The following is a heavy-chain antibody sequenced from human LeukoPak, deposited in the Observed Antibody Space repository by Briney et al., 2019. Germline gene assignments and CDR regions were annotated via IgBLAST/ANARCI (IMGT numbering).Heavy chain of an antibody. CDR1: GYTFTSYG. CDR2: ISAYNGNT. V-gene: IGHV1-18*01. J-gene: IGHJ4*02. CDR3: ARATYYYDSSDIDY. D-gene: IGHD3-22*01. Sequence: ASVKVSCKASGYTFTSYGISWVRQAPGQGLEWMGWISAYNGNTNYAQKLQGRVTMTTDTSTSTAYMELRSLRSDDTAVYYCARATYYYDSSDIDYWGQGTLVTVSS.